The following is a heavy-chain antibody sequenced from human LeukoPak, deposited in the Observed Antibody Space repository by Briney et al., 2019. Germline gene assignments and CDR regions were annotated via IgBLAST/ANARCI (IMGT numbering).Heavy chain of an antibody. V-gene: IGHV3-11*01. CDR1: GFTFSDYY. CDR2: ISSSGSST. D-gene: IGHD3-22*01. Sequence: PGGSLRLSCAASGFTFSDYYMSWIRQAPGKGLEWVSYISSSGSSTYHADSVKGRFTISRDNDKKSLYLQMNSLRAEDTAVYYCALGRFSSGAFDDWGQGTLVTVSS. J-gene: IGHJ4*02. CDR3: ALGRFSSGAFDD.